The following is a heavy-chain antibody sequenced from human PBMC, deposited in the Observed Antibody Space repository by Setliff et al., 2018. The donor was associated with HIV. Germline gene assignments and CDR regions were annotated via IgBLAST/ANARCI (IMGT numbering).Heavy chain of an antibody. CDR3: ARRASKASLDD. Sequence: GESLKISCKGSGYTFTSYWIGWVRQMPGKGLEWMGIIYPGDSDTRYSPSFQGRVTISADKSINTAYLQWSSLQASDTAMYYCARRASKASLDDWGQGTLVTVS. CDR1: GYTFTSYW. CDR2: IYPGDSDT. J-gene: IGHJ4*02. V-gene: IGHV5-51*01.